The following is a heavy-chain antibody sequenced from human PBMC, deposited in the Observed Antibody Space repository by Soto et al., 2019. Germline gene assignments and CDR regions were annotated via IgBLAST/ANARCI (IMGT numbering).Heavy chain of an antibody. V-gene: IGHV1-69*01. J-gene: IGHJ6*02. CDR1: GGTFSSYA. CDR3: ARSQGGSSSLDIYYYYYYGMDV. Sequence: QVQLVQSGAEVKKPGSSVKVSCKAPGGTFSSYAISWVRQAPGQGLEWMGGIIPIFGTANYAQKFRGRVTITADESTSTCYMALSSLRSEDTAVYYCARSQGGSSSLDIYYYYYYGMDVWGQGTTVTVSS. CDR2: IIPIFGTA. D-gene: IGHD2-15*01.